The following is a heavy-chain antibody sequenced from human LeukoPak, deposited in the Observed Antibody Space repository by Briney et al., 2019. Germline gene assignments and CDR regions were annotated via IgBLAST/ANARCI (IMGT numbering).Heavy chain of an antibody. Sequence: PGGSLRLSCAASGFTFGSYSMTWVPQAPGRVLEWVSSISSGSTYTDYAASVKGRFPISRDNAKKTLWLQMTSLRAEDTAVYYCARDPLANDYFDHWGQGILVTVSS. V-gene: IGHV3-21*01. CDR3: ARDPLANDYFDH. D-gene: IGHD1-1*01. CDR2: ISSGSTYT. CDR1: GFTFGSYS. J-gene: IGHJ4*02.